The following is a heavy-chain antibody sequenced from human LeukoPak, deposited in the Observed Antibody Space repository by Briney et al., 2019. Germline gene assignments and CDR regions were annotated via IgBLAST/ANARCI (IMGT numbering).Heavy chain of an antibody. J-gene: IGHJ6*03. V-gene: IGHV1-2*02. Sequence: ASVKVSCKASGYTFTGYYMHWVRQAPGQGLEWMGWINPNSGGTNYAQKFQGRVTMTRDTSISTAYKELSRLRSDDTAVYYCARGPPYYYYYYMDVWGKGTTVTVSS. CDR2: INPNSGGT. CDR3: ARGPPYYYYYYMDV. CDR1: GYTFTGYY.